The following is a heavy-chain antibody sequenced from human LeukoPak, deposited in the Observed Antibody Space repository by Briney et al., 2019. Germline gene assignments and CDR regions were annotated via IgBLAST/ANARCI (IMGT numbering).Heavy chain of an antibody. CDR2: IWYDGSNK. CDR3: AKDKIQQLVK. Sequence: GESLKISCAASGFTFSTYGMHWVRQAPGKGLEWVAVIWYDGSNKYYADSVKGRFTISRDNSKNTLYLQMNSLRAEDTAVYYCAKDKIQQLVKWGQGTLVTVSS. J-gene: IGHJ4*02. V-gene: IGHV3-33*06. D-gene: IGHD6-13*01. CDR1: GFTFSTYG.